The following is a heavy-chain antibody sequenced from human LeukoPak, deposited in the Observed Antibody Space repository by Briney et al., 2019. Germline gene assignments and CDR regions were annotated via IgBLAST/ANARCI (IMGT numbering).Heavy chain of an antibody. J-gene: IGHJ6*02. D-gene: IGHD2-21*01. CDR1: GVTVSSNY. Sequence: GSLRLFCAASGVTVSSNYMSRVRQAPGKGLEWVSLIYSGGSTYYADSVKGRFTISRDNSKNTLYLQMNSLRAEDTAVYYCARDLFYYGMAVWGQRTTVTVSS. V-gene: IGHV3-66*01. CDR2: IYSGGST. CDR3: ARDLFYYGMAV.